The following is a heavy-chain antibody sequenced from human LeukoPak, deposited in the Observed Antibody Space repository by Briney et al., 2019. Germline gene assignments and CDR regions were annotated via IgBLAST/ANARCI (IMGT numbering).Heavy chain of an antibody. J-gene: IGHJ4*02. V-gene: IGHV4-39*01. Sequence: SSETLSLTCTVSGGSISSSSAYWGWIRQPPGKGLEWIGSIYYRKNTYYNPSLKSRATISADTSKNQFSLTLGSVSATDTAVYYCASPRGFSNGYFDYWGQRTLATVSS. CDR1: GGSISSSSAY. D-gene: IGHD5-18*01. CDR3: ASPRGFSNGYFDY. CDR2: IYYRKNT.